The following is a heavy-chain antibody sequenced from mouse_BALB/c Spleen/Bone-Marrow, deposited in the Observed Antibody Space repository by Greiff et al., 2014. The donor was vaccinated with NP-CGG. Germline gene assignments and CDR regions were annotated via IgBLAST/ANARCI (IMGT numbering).Heavy chain of an antibody. CDR1: GYTFTDYA. CDR3: ARGNRYDGAWFAY. J-gene: IGHJ3*01. CDR2: ISTYSGNT. Sequence: VQGVESGPELVRPGVSVKISCKGSGYTFTDYAMHWVKQSHAKSLEWIGVISTYSGNTNYNQKFKGKATMTVDKSSSKAYMELARLTSEDSAIYYCARGNRYDGAWFAYWGQGTLVTVSA. D-gene: IGHD2-14*01. V-gene: IGHV1-67*01.